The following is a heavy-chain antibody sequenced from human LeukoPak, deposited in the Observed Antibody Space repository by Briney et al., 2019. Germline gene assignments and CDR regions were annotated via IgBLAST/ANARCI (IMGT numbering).Heavy chain of an antibody. CDR1: GFSLSTSGVG. Sequence: SGPTLVKPTQTLTLTCTFSGFSLSTSGVGVGWIRQPPGKALEWLALIYWDDDKRCSPSLKSRLTITKDTSKNQVVLTMTNMDPVDTATYYCAHRRITMVRGVIGFDYWGQGTLVTVSS. CDR3: AHRRITMVRGVIGFDY. V-gene: IGHV2-5*02. J-gene: IGHJ4*02. CDR2: IYWDDDK. D-gene: IGHD3-10*01.